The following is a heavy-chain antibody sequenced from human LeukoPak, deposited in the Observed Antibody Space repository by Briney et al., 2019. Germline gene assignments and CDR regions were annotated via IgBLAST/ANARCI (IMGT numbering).Heavy chain of an antibody. CDR2: ISSSSSYI. CDR1: GFTFSSYS. V-gene: IGHV3-21*01. D-gene: IGHD3-10*01. Sequence: KAGGSLRLSCAASGFTFSSYSMNWVCQAPGKGLEWVSSISSSSSYIYYADSVKGRFTISRDNAKNSLYLQMNSLRAEDTAVYYCAKDFLKSITVLRGVRSWVGYFDYWGQGTLVTVSS. J-gene: IGHJ4*02. CDR3: AKDFLKSITVLRGVRSWVGYFDY.